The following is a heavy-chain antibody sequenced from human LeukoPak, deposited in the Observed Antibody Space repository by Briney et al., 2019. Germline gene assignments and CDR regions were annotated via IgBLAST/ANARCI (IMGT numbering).Heavy chain of an antibody. D-gene: IGHD3-22*01. V-gene: IGHV4-31*03. Sequence: SQTLSLTCTVSGGSISSGGYYWSWIRQHPGKGLEWIGYIYYSGSTYYNPSLNRRVTISVDTSKNQFSLKLSSVTAADTAVYYCARAPLHYYDSSGYPDYWGQGTLVTVSS. CDR1: GGSISSGGYY. J-gene: IGHJ4*02. CDR2: IYYSGST. CDR3: ARAPLHYYDSSGYPDY.